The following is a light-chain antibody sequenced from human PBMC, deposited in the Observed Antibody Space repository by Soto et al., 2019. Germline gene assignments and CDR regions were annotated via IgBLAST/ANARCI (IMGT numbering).Light chain of an antibody. Sequence: EIVLTQSPGTLSLSPGDRATLSCSASQTISSTYLAWYQQKPGQAPRLLIYAASTRATGIPDRFSGSGSGTDFTLTISRLEPEDFAVYYCQHYGSSPKTFGQGTKVEI. CDR2: AAS. V-gene: IGKV3-20*01. CDR1: QTISSTY. J-gene: IGKJ1*01. CDR3: QHYGSSPKT.